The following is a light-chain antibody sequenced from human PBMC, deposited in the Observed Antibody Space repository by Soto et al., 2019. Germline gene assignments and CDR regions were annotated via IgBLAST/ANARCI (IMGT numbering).Light chain of an antibody. CDR2: TAS. J-gene: IGKJ4*01. V-gene: IGKV1D-12*01. CDR1: EDIGSW. Sequence: DIHVTQSPSSVSASVGDRVTITCRAGEDIGSWLTWYQHKPGKAAKLLISTASSLQSGVPSRFSGGVSGTEFKLTIICLQPEDFATYYCQQANSFPLTFGGGTKVEIK. CDR3: QQANSFPLT.